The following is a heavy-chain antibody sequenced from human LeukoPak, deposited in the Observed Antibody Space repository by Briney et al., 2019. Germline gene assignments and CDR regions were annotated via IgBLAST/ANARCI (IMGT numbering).Heavy chain of an antibody. CDR3: ARDRRRWEPQPTTDI. V-gene: IGHV1-3*01. Sequence: GASVKVSCKASGYTFTSYAMHWVRQAPGQRLEWMGWINAGNGNTKYSQKFQGRVTITRDTSASTAYMELSSLRSEDTAVYYCARDRRRWEPQPTTDIWGQGTMVTVSS. CDR2: INAGNGNT. J-gene: IGHJ3*02. D-gene: IGHD1-26*01. CDR1: GYTFTSYA.